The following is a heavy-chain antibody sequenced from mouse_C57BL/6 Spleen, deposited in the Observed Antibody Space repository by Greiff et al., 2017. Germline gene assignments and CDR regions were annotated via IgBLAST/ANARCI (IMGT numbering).Heavy chain of an antibody. Sequence: EVMLVESGGGLVKPGGSLKLSCAASGFTFSSYTMSWVRPTPEKRLAWVATISGGGGNTYYPDSVKGRFTISRDTAKNTLYRQMSSLRSEDTALYYCEIHDRGKDAMDYWGQGTSVTVSS. D-gene: IGHD1-1*02. V-gene: IGHV5-9*01. CDR1: GFTFSSYT. CDR3: EIHDRGKDAMDY. J-gene: IGHJ4*01. CDR2: ISGGGGNT.